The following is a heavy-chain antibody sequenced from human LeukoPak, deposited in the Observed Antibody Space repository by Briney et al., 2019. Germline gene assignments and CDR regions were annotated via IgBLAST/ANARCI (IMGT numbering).Heavy chain of an antibody. Sequence: GGSLRLSCAASGFTFSTYAMSWVRQAPGKGLEWVSAISDRGGSTYYADSVKGRFTISRDNSKNTLYLQMNSLRAEDTAVYYCAKGRITMIVVVTEYFQHWGQGTLVTVSS. CDR1: GFTFSTYA. CDR2: ISDRGGST. J-gene: IGHJ1*01. D-gene: IGHD3-22*01. CDR3: AKGRITMIVVVTEYFQH. V-gene: IGHV3-23*01.